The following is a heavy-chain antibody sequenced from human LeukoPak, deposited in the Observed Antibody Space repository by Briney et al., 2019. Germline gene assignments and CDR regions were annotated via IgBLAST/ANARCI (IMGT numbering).Heavy chain of an antibody. J-gene: IGHJ4*02. CDR1: GFTFSNYA. CDR3: ARDIGGYDSKKFDY. V-gene: IGHV3-30-3*01. CDR2: ISFDGTNK. D-gene: IGHD5-12*01. Sequence: GGSLRLSCAASGFTFSNYAMHWVRQAPGKGLEWVAVISFDGTNKYYANSVQGRFTISRDNSKNTLYLQMNSLRAEDTAVYYCARDIGGYDSKKFDYWGQGTLVTVSS.